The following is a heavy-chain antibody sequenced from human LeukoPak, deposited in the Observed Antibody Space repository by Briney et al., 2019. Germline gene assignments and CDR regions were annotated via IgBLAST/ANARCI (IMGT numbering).Heavy chain of an antibody. V-gene: IGHV6-1*01. Sequence: SQTLSLTCAISGDSVSNNGAAWNWIRQSPSRGLEWLGRTYYRSKFYNDYAESVKSRISINPDTSKNQFSLQLKAVNPEDTAVYYCTRDVSPTPGEAFDIGGQGTMVTVSS. D-gene: IGHD5/OR15-5a*01. CDR3: TRDVSPTPGEAFDI. J-gene: IGHJ3*02. CDR2: TYYRSKFYN. CDR1: GDSVSNNGAA.